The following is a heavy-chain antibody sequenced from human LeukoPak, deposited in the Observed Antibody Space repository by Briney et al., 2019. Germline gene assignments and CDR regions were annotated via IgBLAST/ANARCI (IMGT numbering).Heavy chain of an antibody. V-gene: IGHV3-49*04. J-gene: IGHJ6*03. CDR3: TRDLWTVVAAREFRYYYYYMDV. CDR2: IRSKPYGGTT. CDR1: GFTFGDYA. Sequence: GGSLRLSCTASGFTFGDYAMSWVRQAPGKGLEWVGFIRSKPYGGTTEYAASVKGRFTISRDDSKSIAYLQMNSLKTEDTAVYYCTRDLWTVVAAREFRYYYYYMDVWGKGTTVTVSS. D-gene: IGHD2-15*01.